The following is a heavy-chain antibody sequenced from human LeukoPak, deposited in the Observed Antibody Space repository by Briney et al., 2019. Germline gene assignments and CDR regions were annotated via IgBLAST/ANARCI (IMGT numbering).Heavy chain of an antibody. CDR2: IYYSGST. D-gene: IGHD2-15*01. V-gene: IGHV4-39*01. CDR3: ASRGTYCSGGSCYVFDP. CDR1: GGSISSSSYY. J-gene: IGHJ5*02. Sequence: SETLSLTCTVSGGSISSSSYYWGWIRQPPGQGLEWIGSIYYSGSTYYNPSLKSRVTISVDTSKNQFSLKLSSVTAADTAVYYCASRGTYCSGGSCYVFDPWGQGTLVTVSS.